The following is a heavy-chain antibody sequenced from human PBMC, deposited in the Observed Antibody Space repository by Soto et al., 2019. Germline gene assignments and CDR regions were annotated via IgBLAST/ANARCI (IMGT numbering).Heavy chain of an antibody. Sequence: QVQLAESGGGLVKPGGSLRLSCAASGFTFDNYYMSWIRQAPGKGLEWISYISSNDGTTYYADSLKGRFTISRDNAKNSLYLQMNSLRAEDTAVYYCAREINYSRYPRVIDFWGQGTQVTVSS. D-gene: IGHD1-7*01. CDR2: ISSNDGTT. J-gene: IGHJ4*02. V-gene: IGHV3-11*01. CDR3: AREINYSRYPRVIDF. CDR1: GFTFDNYY.